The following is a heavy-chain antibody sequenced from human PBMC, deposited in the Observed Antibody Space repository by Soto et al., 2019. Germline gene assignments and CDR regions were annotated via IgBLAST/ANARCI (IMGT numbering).Heavy chain of an antibody. J-gene: IGHJ4*02. CDR1: GFTFSYHA. CDR2: ISGNGINT. D-gene: IGHD2-15*01. V-gene: IGHV3-23*01. Sequence: EVQLLESGGGLVQPGGSLRLSCAASGFTFSYHAMSWVRQAPGKGLEWVSGISGNGINTYYADSVKGRFTISRDNSKNTLHLQMNSLGGEDTAVYYCAKTPRGIYCGGGDCDSLWGQGTLVTVSS. CDR3: AKTPRGIYCGGGDCDSL.